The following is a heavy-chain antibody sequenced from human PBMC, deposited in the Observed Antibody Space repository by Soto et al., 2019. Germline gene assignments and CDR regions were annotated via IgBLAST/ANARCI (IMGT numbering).Heavy chain of an antibody. V-gene: IGHV4-31*03. CDR3: AREEGGGYDHRWFDP. D-gene: IGHD5-12*01. CDR1: GGSISSGGYY. CDR2: IYYSGST. Sequence: QVQLQESGPGLVKPSQTLSLTCTVSGGSISSGGYYWSWIRQHPGKGLEWIGYIYYSGSTYYNPSLKSRVTTSXXXSXXQCSLKLSSVTAADTAVYYCAREEGGGYDHRWFDPWGQGTLVTVSS. J-gene: IGHJ5*02.